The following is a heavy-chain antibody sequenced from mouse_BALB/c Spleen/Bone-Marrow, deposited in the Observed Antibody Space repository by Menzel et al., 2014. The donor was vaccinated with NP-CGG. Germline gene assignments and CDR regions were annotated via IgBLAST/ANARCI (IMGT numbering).Heavy chain of an antibody. J-gene: IGHJ3*01. Sequence: VQLQQSGAELVKPGASVKLSCTASGFNIKDTYMHWVKQRPEQGLEWIGRIDPANGNTKYDPKFQGKATITADTSSNTAYLQLSSLTSEGTAVYYCASYYYGRAWFAYWGQGTLVTVSA. V-gene: IGHV14-3*02. CDR3: ASYYYGRAWFAY. CDR1: GFNIKDTY. D-gene: IGHD1-1*01. CDR2: IDPANGNT.